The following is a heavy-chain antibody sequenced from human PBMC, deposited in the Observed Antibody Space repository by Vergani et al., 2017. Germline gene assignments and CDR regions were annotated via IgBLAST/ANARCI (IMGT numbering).Heavy chain of an antibody. CDR2: ISARYTST. V-gene: IGHV3-23*01. D-gene: IGHD3-22*01. J-gene: IGHJ4*02. CDR3: ARLSYDTTPYLQGGYEC. CDR1: GFTFSACP. Sequence: EVQLLQSGGGVIQPGGSVRLSCAASGFTFSACPMTWVRQAPGKGLEWVSAISARYTSTYYADSVKGRFTISRDNSQNMLYLQMNTLRAEDTAVYYCARLSYDTTPYLQGGYECWVQGTLVSVSS.